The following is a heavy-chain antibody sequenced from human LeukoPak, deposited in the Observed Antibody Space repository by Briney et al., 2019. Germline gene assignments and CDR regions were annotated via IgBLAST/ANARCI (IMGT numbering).Heavy chain of an antibody. CDR3: AREYSSSSGRYFDY. CDR1: GGSFSGYY. D-gene: IGHD6-6*01. CDR2: IYTSGST. J-gene: IGHJ4*02. V-gene: IGHV4-4*07. Sequence: PSETLSLTCAVYGGSFSGYYWSWIRQPAGKGLEWIGRIYTSGSTNYNPSLKSRVTMSVDTSKNQFSLKLSSVTAADTAVYYCAREYSSSSGRYFDYWGQGTLVTVSS.